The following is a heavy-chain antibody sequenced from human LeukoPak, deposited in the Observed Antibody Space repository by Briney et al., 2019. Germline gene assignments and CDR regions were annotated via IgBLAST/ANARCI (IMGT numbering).Heavy chain of an antibody. D-gene: IGHD4-17*01. CDR3: ARGDLYGDYVILN. CDR2: IWYDGSNK. V-gene: IGHV3-33*01. CDR1: GFTFSSCG. Sequence: GGSLSLSCAASGFTFSSCGMHWVRQAPGKGLEWVVVIWYDGSNKYYADSVKGRFTISRDNSKNTLYLQMNSLRAEDTAVYYCARGDLYGDYVILNWGQGTLVTVSS. J-gene: IGHJ4*02.